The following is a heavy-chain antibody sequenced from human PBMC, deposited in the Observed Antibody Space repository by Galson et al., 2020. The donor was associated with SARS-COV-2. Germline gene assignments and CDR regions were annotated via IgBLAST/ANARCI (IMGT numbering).Heavy chain of an antibody. V-gene: IGHV4-59*08. CDR3: ARQLGYSGYDSPFDY. CDR1: GGSISSYY. Sequence: SETLSLTCTVSGGSISSYYWSWIRQPPGKGLEWIGYIYYSGSTNYNPSLKSRVTISVDTSKNQFSLKLSSVTAADTAVYYCARQLGYSGYDSPFDYWGQGTLVTVSS. CDR2: IYYSGST. D-gene: IGHD5-12*01. J-gene: IGHJ4*02.